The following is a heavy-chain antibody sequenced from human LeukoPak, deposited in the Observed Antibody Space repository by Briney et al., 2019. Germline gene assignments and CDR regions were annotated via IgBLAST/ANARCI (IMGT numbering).Heavy chain of an antibody. Sequence: SVKVSCKASGGAFSNYGISWVRQAPGQGLEWMGGIIPILGVANYAQKLQGRVTITADKSTSTAYMELSSLRSEDTAAYYCARDLYEYKSASFSGYWGQGTLVTVSS. J-gene: IGHJ4*02. CDR2: IIPILGVA. CDR3: ARDLYEYKSASFSGY. D-gene: IGHD6-6*01. CDR1: GGAFSNYG. V-gene: IGHV1-69*10.